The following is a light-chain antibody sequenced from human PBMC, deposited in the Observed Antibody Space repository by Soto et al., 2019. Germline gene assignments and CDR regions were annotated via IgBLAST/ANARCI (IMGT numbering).Light chain of an antibody. Sequence: DIQMTQSPSSLSASVGDRVTITCRASQGIINYLAWYQQKPGKVPKLLIYAASTLQSGVPSRFSGSGSGTEFTLTISSLQPEDFATYYCQQLNSYPITFGQGTRLEIK. CDR3: QQLNSYPIT. V-gene: IGKV1-9*01. CDR1: QGIINY. CDR2: AAS. J-gene: IGKJ5*01.